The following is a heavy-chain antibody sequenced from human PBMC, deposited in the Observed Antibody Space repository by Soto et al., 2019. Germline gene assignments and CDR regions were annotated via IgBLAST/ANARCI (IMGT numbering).Heavy chain of an antibody. CDR2: IYSGGST. D-gene: IGHD3-10*01. V-gene: IGHV3-53*04. Sequence: PGGSLRLSCAASGFTVSSNYMSWVRQAPGKGLEWVSVIYSGGSTYYADSVKGRFTISRHNSKNTLYLQMNSLRAEDTAVYYCARGRITMVRGVIIPYMDVWGKGTTVTVSS. CDR1: GFTVSSNY. J-gene: IGHJ6*03. CDR3: ARGRITMVRGVIIPYMDV.